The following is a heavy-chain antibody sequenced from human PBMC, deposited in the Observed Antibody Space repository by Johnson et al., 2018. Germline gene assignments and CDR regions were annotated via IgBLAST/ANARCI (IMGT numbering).Heavy chain of an antibody. CDR3: APGGGIAGAGTQH. J-gene: IGHJ1*01. Sequence: VQLVESGGGVVQPGRSLGLSCEASGFTFSSYAMSWVRQAPGQGLEWVSAISSSGGRTYYAAAVKGRFTISRDNSKNTRYLQMHSLGAADTAVYYCAPGGGIAGAGTQHGGQGTLVTVSA. V-gene: IGHV3-23*04. D-gene: IGHD6-19*01. CDR2: ISSSGGRT. CDR1: GFTFSSYA.